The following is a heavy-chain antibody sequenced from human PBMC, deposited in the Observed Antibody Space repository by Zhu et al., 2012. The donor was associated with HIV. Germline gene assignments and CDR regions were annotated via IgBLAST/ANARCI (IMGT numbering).Heavy chain of an antibody. CDR1: GGSISSSSYY. D-gene: IGHD3-22*01. CDR2: IYYSGST. CDR3: ARHNDRRHYYDSSGYYDDAFDI. Sequence: QVQLQESGPGLVKPSETLSLTCTVSGGSISSSSYYWGWIRQPPGKGLEWIGSIYYSGSTYYNPSLKSRVTISVGTSKNQFSLKLSSVTAADTAVYYCARHNDRRHYYDSSGYYDDAFDIWGQGTMVTVSS. J-gene: IGHJ3*02. V-gene: IGHV4-39*07.